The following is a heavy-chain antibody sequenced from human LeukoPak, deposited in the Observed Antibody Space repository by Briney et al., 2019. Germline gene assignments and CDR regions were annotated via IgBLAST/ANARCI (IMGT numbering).Heavy chain of an antibody. V-gene: IGHV4-38-2*02. Sequence: PSETLSLTCTVSGYSISSGYSWGWVRQPPGKGLEWIGTYYYSGSTYYNSSLKSRVAISVDTSKNQFSLQLNSVTAADTAMYYCARTYVGYCSGTNCYRHFDYWGQGTLVTVSS. CDR3: ARTYVGYCSGTNCYRHFDY. J-gene: IGHJ4*02. D-gene: IGHD2-2*02. CDR1: GYSISSGYS. CDR2: YYYSGST.